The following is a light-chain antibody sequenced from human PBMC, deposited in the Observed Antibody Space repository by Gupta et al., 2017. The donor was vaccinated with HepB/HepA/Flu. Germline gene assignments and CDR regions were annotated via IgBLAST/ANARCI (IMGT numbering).Light chain of an antibody. CDR1: QSVLYSSNNKNY. Sequence: DIVMTQSPDSLAVSLGERATINCKSSQSVLYSSNNKNYLVWYQQKPGQPPKLLIYWASTRESRVPDRFSGSGSGTDFTLTISSLQAEDVAVYYCQQYYSSPWNFGQGTKVEIK. CDR3: QQYYSSPWN. J-gene: IGKJ1*01. CDR2: WAS. V-gene: IGKV4-1*01.